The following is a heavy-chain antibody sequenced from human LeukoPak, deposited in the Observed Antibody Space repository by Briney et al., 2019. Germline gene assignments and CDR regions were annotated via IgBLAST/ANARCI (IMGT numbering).Heavy chain of an antibody. J-gene: IGHJ4*02. V-gene: IGHV1-18*01. CDR1: GYTFTSYG. CDR3: ARDEPAYYDSRGIFDY. CDR2: ISAYNGNT. Sequence: GASVKVSCKASGYTFTSYGISWVRQAPGQGLEWMGWISAYNGNTNYAQKLQGRVTMTTDTSTSTAYMELRSLRSDDTAVYYCARDEPAYYDSRGIFDYWGQGTLVTVSS. D-gene: IGHD3-22*01.